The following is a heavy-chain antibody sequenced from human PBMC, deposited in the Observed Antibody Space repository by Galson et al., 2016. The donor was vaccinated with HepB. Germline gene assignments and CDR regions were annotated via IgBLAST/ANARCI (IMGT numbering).Heavy chain of an antibody. J-gene: IGHJ4*02. Sequence: SLRLSCAASGFPFRTHWMHWVRQAPGKGLVWVSRINDDGTYASYADSLRGRITISRDNTKNTVYLQMNSLRAEDTAVYYCMRGTVTRPGVDYCGQGTLVTVSS. CDR3: MRGTVTRPGVDY. V-gene: IGHV3-74*01. CDR2: INDDGTYA. CDR1: GFPFRTHW. D-gene: IGHD4-17*01.